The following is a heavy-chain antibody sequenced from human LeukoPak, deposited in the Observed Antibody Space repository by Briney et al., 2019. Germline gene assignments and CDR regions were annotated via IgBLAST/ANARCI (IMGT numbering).Heavy chain of an antibody. Sequence: GGSLRLSCAASGFTFSSYEMNWVRQAPGKGLEWVSYISDSGRTIKYADSVKGRFTMSRDNAKNSLYLQMNSLRAEDTAVYYCARKGGATTYGYYYYYMDVWGKGTTVTVSS. D-gene: IGHD1-26*01. V-gene: IGHV3-48*03. CDR2: ISDSGRTI. CDR3: ARKGGATTYGYYYYYMDV. CDR1: GFTFSSYE. J-gene: IGHJ6*03.